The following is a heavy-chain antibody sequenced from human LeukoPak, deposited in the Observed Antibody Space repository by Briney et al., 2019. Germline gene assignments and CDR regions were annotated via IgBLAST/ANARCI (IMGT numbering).Heavy chain of an antibody. CDR1: GYTFTDSY. CDR2: INPDSDVT. Sequence: ASVTDSCMASGYTFTDSYIHWVRQAPGQGLEWMGWINPDSDVTNYAQKFQGRVTMTRDTSISTAYMELSRLASDDTAVYYCTRDLLGFATTPLSDWGQGTLVTVSS. V-gene: IGHV1-2*02. CDR3: TRDLLGFATTPLSD. J-gene: IGHJ4*02. D-gene: IGHD4-17*01.